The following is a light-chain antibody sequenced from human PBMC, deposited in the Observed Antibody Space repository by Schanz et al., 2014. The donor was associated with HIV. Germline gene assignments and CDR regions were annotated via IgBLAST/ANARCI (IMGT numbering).Light chain of an antibody. Sequence: DIQMTQSPSTLSASVGDRITLTCRASQSISGWLAWYQQKPGEAPNLLISEASTLKSGVPSRFSGSGSGTDFTLTISSLQPDDFATYYCQQYSTYPYTFGQGTKLDIQ. J-gene: IGKJ2*01. CDR3: QQYSTYPYT. CDR1: QSISGW. CDR2: EAS. V-gene: IGKV1-5*03.